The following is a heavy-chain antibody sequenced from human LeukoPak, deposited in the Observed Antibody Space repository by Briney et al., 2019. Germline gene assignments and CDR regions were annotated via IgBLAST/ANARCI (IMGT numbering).Heavy chain of an antibody. CDR1: GESISSYY. CDR3: ARDSVGGSYSY. CDR2: IYYSGST. D-gene: IGHD1-26*01. J-gene: IGHJ4*02. Sequence: SDNLSLTCTVSGESISSYYMSWIRKPPGKGLEWIGYIYYSGSTNYNPSLKSRVTISVDTSKNQFSLKLSSVTAADTAVYYCARDSVGGSYSYWGQGTLVTVSS. V-gene: IGHV4-59*01.